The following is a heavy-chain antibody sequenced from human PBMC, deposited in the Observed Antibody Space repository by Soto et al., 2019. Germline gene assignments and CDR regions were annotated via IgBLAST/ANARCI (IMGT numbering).Heavy chain of an antibody. CDR1: GFTFSSYS. D-gene: IGHD6-13*01. CDR3: ARVLAAAGFAHMDV. V-gene: IGHV3-21*01. CDR2: ISSSSSYI. J-gene: IGHJ6*03. Sequence: PGGSLRLSCAASGFTFSSYSMNWVRQAPGKGLEWVSSISSSSSYIYYADSVKGRFTISRDNAKNSLYLQMNSLRAEDTAVYYCARVLAAAGFAHMDVWGKGTTVTVSS.